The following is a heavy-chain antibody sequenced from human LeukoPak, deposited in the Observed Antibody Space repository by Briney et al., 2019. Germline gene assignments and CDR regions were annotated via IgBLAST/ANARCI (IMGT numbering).Heavy chain of an antibody. D-gene: IGHD3-22*01. CDR3: ARVRGYYDY. J-gene: IGHJ4*02. Sequence: SETLSLTCAVYGGSFSGYYWSWIRQPPGKGLEWIGYIYYSGSTNYNPSLKSRVTISVDTSKNQFSLKLSSVTAADTAVYYCARVRGYYDYWGQGTLVTVSS. CDR2: IYYSGST. V-gene: IGHV4-59*01. CDR1: GGSFSGYY.